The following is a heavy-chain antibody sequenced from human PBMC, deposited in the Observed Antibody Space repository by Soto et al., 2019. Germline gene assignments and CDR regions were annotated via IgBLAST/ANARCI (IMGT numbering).Heavy chain of an antibody. CDR1: GYTFIGYY. CDR2: MNPRSGDT. V-gene: IGHV1-2*02. D-gene: IGHD1-26*01. J-gene: IGHJ5*02. Sequence: QVQLVQSGAEVKEPGASVKVSCKTPGYTFIGYYMHWVRQAPGQGLEWMGWMNPRSGDTNYAQKFQARVPMTWEASFTTAYMELRRLRSDDTAVYFCGRDAVGATTLGWLDPWGQETLVTVSS. CDR3: GRDAVGATTLGWLDP.